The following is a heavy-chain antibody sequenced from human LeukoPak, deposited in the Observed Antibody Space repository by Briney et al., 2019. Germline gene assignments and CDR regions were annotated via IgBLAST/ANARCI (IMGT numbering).Heavy chain of an antibody. D-gene: IGHD6-13*01. Sequence: GASVKVSCKASGGTSSSYAISWVRQAPGQGLEWMGRIIPIFGTANYAQKFQGRVTITTDESTSTAYMELSSLRSEDMAVYYCALPVTAAGCFDYWGQGTLVTVSS. J-gene: IGHJ4*02. CDR3: ALPVTAAGCFDY. CDR1: GGTSSSYA. CDR2: IIPIFGTA. V-gene: IGHV1-69*05.